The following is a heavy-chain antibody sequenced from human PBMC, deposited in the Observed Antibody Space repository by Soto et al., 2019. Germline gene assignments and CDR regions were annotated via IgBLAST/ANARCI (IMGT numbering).Heavy chain of an antibody. D-gene: IGHD3-3*01. CDR2: INHSGSN. CDR3: ARGIIRSRGVFGF. V-gene: IGHV4-34*01. Sequence: QVQLQQWGAGLLKPSETLSLTCAVYGGSFSGNYWTWIRQPPGKGLEWIAEINHSGSNNYNPSLRNLVTISVDTAKSQFSLRLDSVTAADPAVYYCARGIIRSRGVFGFLGEGTQVTVSS. CDR1: GGSFSGNY. J-gene: IGHJ4*02.